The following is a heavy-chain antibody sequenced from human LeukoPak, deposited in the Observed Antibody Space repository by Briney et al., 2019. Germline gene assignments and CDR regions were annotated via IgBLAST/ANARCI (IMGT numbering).Heavy chain of an antibody. Sequence: PGGSLRLSCAASGFTFSSYWMHWVRQAPGKGLVWVSRINSDGSSTSYADSVKGRFTISRDNAKNTLYLQMNSLRAEDTAVYYCARVGGSYRDDAFDVWGQGTMVTVSS. D-gene: IGHD1-26*01. CDR3: ARVGGSYRDDAFDV. J-gene: IGHJ3*01. CDR2: INSDGSST. CDR1: GFTFSSYW. V-gene: IGHV3-74*01.